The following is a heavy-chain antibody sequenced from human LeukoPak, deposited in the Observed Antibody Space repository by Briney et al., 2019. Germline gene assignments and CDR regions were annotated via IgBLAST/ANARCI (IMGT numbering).Heavy chain of an antibody. Sequence: GGSLRLSCAASGFTFSSYAMHWVRQAPGKWLEWVAVISYDGSNKYYADSVKGRFTISRDNSKNTLYLQMNSLRAEDTAVYYCASGIVVVPAARKAFDIWGQGTMVTVSS. V-gene: IGHV3-30-3*01. CDR2: ISYDGSNK. J-gene: IGHJ3*02. CDR1: GFTFSSYA. D-gene: IGHD2-2*01. CDR3: ASGIVVVPAARKAFDI.